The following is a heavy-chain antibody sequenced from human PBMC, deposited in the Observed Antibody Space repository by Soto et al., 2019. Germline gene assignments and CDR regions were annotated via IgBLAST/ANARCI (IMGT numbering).Heavy chain of an antibody. D-gene: IGHD3-10*01. CDR3: ARGGFTMVRGTSSLVGFWFDP. Sequence: QVQLVQSGAEVKKPGASVKVSCKASGYTFTSYYMHWVRQAPGQGLEWMGIINPSGGSTSYAQKFQGRVTMTRDTSTNTVYMELSSLRSEDTAVYYCARGGFTMVRGTSSLVGFWFDPWGQGTLVTVSS. V-gene: IGHV1-46*03. J-gene: IGHJ5*02. CDR1: GYTFTSYY. CDR2: INPSGGST.